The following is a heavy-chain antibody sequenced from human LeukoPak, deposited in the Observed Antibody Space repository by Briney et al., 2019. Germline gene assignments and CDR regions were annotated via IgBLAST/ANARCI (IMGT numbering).Heavy chain of an antibody. CDR1: GGSISSSSYY. CDR3: ARGVRNSGSYYYVGAYDAFDI. D-gene: IGHD1-26*01. V-gene: IGHV4-39*01. J-gene: IGHJ3*02. Sequence: SETLSLTCTVSGGSISSSSYYWGWIRQPPGKGLEWIGCIYYSGSTYYNPSLKNRVTIYVDTSKNQCSLKLSSVTAADTAVYYCARGVRNSGSYYYVGAYDAFDIWGQGTMVTVSS. CDR2: IYYSGST.